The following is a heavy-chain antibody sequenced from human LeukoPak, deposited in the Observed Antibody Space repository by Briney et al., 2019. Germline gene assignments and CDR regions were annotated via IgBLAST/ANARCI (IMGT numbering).Heavy chain of an antibody. V-gene: IGHV4-34*01. D-gene: IGHD1-14*01. Sequence: PSETPSLTCAVYGGSFSGYYWSWIRQPPGKGLEWIGEINHSGSTNYNPSLKSRVTISVDTSKNQFSLKLSSVTAADTAVYYCARGRRTGSYYYYYGMDVWGQGTTVTVSS. CDR3: ARGRRTGSYYYYYGMDV. J-gene: IGHJ6*02. CDR2: INHSGST. CDR1: GGSFSGYY.